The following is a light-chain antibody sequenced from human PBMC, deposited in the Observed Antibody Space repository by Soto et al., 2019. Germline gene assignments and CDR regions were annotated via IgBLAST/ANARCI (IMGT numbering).Light chain of an antibody. J-gene: IGKJ3*01. Sequence: EIVLTQSPGTLSLSPGERATLSCRASQSINSRYSAWYQQKPGQAPRLHIYGASSRATGIPDRFSGSGSGTDFTLTISRLEPEDFAVYYCQQFGSSPGFTFGPGTKVDIK. V-gene: IGKV3-20*01. CDR2: GAS. CDR1: QSINSRY. CDR3: QQFGSSPGFT.